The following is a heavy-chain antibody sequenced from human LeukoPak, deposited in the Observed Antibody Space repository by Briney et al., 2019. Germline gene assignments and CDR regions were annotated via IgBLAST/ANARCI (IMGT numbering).Heavy chain of an antibody. Sequence: GGPLRLSCAASGFTFSSYGMHWVRQAPGKGLEWVAFIRYDGSNKYYADSVKGRFTISRDNSKNTLYLQMNSLRAEDTAVYYCAKNQSTYYDFWSGYYGFDYWGQGTLVTVSS. J-gene: IGHJ4*02. CDR3: AKNQSTYYDFWSGYYGFDY. D-gene: IGHD3-3*01. V-gene: IGHV3-30*02. CDR2: IRYDGSNK. CDR1: GFTFSSYG.